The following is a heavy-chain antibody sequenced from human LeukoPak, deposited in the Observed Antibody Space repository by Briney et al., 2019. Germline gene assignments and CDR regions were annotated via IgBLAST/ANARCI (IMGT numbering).Heavy chain of an antibody. CDR3: ASAFYGGNPDAGY. D-gene: IGHD4-23*01. Sequence: GGSLRLSCAASGFTFSSSSMNWVRQAPGKGLEWVSSISSSSSYIYYADSMKGRFTISRDNAKNSLYLQMNSLRAEDTAVYYCASAFYGGNPDAGYWGQGTLVTVSS. V-gene: IGHV3-21*01. CDR1: GFTFSSSS. CDR2: ISSSSSYI. J-gene: IGHJ4*02.